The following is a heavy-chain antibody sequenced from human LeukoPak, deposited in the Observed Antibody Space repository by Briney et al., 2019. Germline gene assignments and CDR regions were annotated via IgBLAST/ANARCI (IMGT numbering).Heavy chain of an antibody. CDR1: GFTFSSYS. Sequence: GGSLRLSCAASGFTFSSYSMNWVRQAPGKGLEWVSSISSSSSYIYYADSVKGRFTISRDNAKNSLYLQMNSLRAEDTAVYYCARDSREYYYYYYMDVWGKGTTVTVSS. CDR2: ISSSSSYI. V-gene: IGHV3-21*01. CDR3: ARDSREYYYYYYMDV. J-gene: IGHJ6*03.